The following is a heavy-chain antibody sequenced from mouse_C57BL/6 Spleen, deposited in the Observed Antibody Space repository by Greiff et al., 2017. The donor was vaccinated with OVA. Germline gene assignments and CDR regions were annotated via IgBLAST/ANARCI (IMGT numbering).Heavy chain of an antibody. Sequence: EVHLVESGGGLVQPGGSLSLSCAASGFTFTDYYMSWVRQPPGKALEWLGFIRNKANGYTTEYSASVKGRFTISRDNSQSILYRQMNALRAEDSATYYCAIERDYGSSFDYWGQGTSLTVAS. J-gene: IGHJ2*03. CDR1: GFTFTDYY. CDR3: AIERDYGSSFDY. D-gene: IGHD1-1*01. CDR2: IRNKANGYTT. V-gene: IGHV7-3*03.